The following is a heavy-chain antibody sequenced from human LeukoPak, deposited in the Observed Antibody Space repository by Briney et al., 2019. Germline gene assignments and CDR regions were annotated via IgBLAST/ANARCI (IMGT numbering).Heavy chain of an antibody. CDR2: INPNSGAT. CDR3: ALNTETSGWHYFDY. CDR1: GYTFIDYY. J-gene: IGHJ4*01. Sequence: GASVKVSCKASGYTFIDYYIHWVRQAPGQGPEWMGWINPNSGATNYAQKFQGRVTMARDTSVTTDSMDLTRLTSDDTAVYYCALNTETSGWHYFDYWGQGTLVSVSS. V-gene: IGHV1-2*02. D-gene: IGHD6-19*01.